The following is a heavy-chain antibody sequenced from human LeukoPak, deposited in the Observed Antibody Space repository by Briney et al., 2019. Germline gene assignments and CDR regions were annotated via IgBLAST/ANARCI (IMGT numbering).Heavy chain of an antibody. CDR2: INQDGGEK. V-gene: IGHV3-7*01. Sequence: GGSLRLSCAASGFIFSSYWMTWVRQARGKGLEWVANINQDGGEKSYVDSVKGRFTISRDNAKSSLFLQLNSLRVDDTAVYYCAREIPEGFYGSGSDFWGQGTLVTVAS. J-gene: IGHJ4*02. D-gene: IGHD3-10*01. CDR3: AREIPEGFYGSGSDF. CDR1: GFIFSSYW.